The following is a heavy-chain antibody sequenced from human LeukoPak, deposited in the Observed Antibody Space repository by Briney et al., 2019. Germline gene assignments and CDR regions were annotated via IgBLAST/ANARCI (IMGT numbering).Heavy chain of an antibody. CDR1: GGTFNSYA. CDR3: ARDRDFWSGQTNDAFDI. Sequence: ASVKVSCKASGGTFNSYAISWVRQAPGQGLEWMGGIIPIFGTANYAQKFQGRVTITADESTSTAYMELSSLRSEDTAVYYCARDRDFWSGQTNDAFDIWGQGTMVTVSS. V-gene: IGHV1-69*13. D-gene: IGHD3-3*01. CDR2: IIPIFGTA. J-gene: IGHJ3*02.